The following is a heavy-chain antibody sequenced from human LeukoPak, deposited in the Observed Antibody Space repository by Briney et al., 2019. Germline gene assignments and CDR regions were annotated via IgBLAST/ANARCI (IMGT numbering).Heavy chain of an antibody. CDR1: GFTFDDYA. J-gene: IGHJ6*02. CDR3: AKDIGYSYGPYGDYCYYYGMDV. CDR2: ISWNSGSI. D-gene: IGHD5-18*01. V-gene: IGHV3-9*01. Sequence: GRSLRLSCAASGFTFDDYAMHWVRQAPGKGLEWVSGISWNSGSIGYADSVKGRFTISRDNAKNSLYLQMNSLRAEDTALYYCAKDIGYSYGPYGDYCYYYGMDVWGQGTTVTVSS.